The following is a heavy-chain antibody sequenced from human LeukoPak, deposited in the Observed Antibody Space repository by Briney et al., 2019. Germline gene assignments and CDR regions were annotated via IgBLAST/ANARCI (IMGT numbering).Heavy chain of an antibody. CDR2: INPNSGGT. J-gene: IGHJ4*02. Sequence: ASVKVSCKASGYTFTGYYMHWVRQAPGQGLEWMGWINPNSGGTNYAQKFQGRVTMTRDTSISTAYMELSRLRSGDTAVYYCARDLGITMVRGSRYYFDYWGQGTLVTVSS. CDR3: ARDLGITMVRGSRYYFDY. CDR1: GYTFTGYY. D-gene: IGHD3-10*01. V-gene: IGHV1-2*02.